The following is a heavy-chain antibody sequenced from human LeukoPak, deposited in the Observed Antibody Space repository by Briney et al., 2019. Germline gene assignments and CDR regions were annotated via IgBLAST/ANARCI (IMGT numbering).Heavy chain of an antibody. CDR1: GYSISSGYY. CDR3: ARRHSSGWFYY. J-gene: IGHJ4*02. V-gene: IGHV4-38-2*02. CDR2: IYHSGST. D-gene: IGHD6-19*01. Sequence: SETLSLTCTVSGYSISSGYYWGWIRQPPGKGLEWIGSIYHSGSTYYNPSLKSRVTISVDTSKNQSSLKLSSVTAADTAVYYCARRHSSGWFYYWGQGTLVTVSS.